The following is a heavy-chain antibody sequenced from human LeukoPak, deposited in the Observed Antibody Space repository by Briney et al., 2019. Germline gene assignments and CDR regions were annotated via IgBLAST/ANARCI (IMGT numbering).Heavy chain of an antibody. CDR2: ISGSGGST. CDR1: GFTFSSYA. D-gene: IGHD3-3*01. V-gene: IGHV3-23*01. Sequence: GGSLRLSCAASGFTFSSYAMSWVRQAPGEGLEWVSAISGSGGSTYYADSVKGRFTISRDNSKNTLYLQMNSLRAEDTAVYYCAHPYDFWSGYYTANYYYYYYMDVWGKGTTVTVSS. CDR3: AHPYDFWSGYYTANYYYYYYMDV. J-gene: IGHJ6*03.